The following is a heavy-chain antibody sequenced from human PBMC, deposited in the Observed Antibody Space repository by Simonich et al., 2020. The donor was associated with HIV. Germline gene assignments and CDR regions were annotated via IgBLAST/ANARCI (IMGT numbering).Heavy chain of an antibody. CDR2: RKPNSGNT. CDR3: ARDYYYYDSSGYFLFDY. D-gene: IGHD3-22*01. Sequence: QVQLVQSGAEVKKPGASVKVSCKASGYTFTNYDINWVRQATGQGLELVGRRKPNSGNTGYAQKFQGRVTITRNTSIITAYMELSSLRSEDTAVYYCARDYYYYDSSGYFLFDYWGQGTLVTVSS. V-gene: IGHV1-8*03. CDR1: GYTFTNYD. J-gene: IGHJ4*02.